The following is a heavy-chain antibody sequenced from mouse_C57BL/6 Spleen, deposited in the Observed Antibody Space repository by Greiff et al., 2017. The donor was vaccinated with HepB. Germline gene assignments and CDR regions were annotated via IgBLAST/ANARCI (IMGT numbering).Heavy chain of an antibody. Sequence: VQLQQSGPVLVKPGASVKMSCKASGYTFTDYYMNWVKQSHGKSLEWIGVINPYNGGTSYNQKFKGKATLTVDKSSSTAYMELNSLTSEDSAVYYCARSGGNSRSFDYWGQGTTLTVSS. CDR2: INPYNGGT. CDR3: ARSGGNSRSFDY. CDR1: GYTFTDYY. V-gene: IGHV1-19*01. D-gene: IGHD2-1*01. J-gene: IGHJ2*01.